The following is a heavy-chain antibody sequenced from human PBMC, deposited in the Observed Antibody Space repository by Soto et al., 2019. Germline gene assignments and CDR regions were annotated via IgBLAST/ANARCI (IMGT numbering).Heavy chain of an antibody. Sequence: QLQLQESGPGLVKPSETLSLSCTVSGGSISSSSYYWGWIRQPPGKRLEWIGGMYYSVSTYFNPSLKSRVTISVDTSKNQFSLQLSSVTAADTAVHYCARWYGSEVFDYWGQGTLVIVSS. CDR1: GGSISSSSYY. CDR2: MYYSVST. V-gene: IGHV4-39*01. J-gene: IGHJ4*02. CDR3: ARWYGSEVFDY. D-gene: IGHD3-10*01.